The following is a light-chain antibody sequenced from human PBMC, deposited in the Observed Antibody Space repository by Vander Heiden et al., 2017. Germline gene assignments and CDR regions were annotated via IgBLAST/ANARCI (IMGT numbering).Light chain of an antibody. Sequence: SYELTQPPSVSVSPGQTASTTCSGDALPKKYAYWYQQKSGQAPVLVIYEDSNRPSGIPERFSGSSSATMATLTISGAQVEDEADYYCSSTDSSGNHLVFGGGTKLTVL. CDR3: SSTDSSGNHLV. CDR1: ALPKKY. CDR2: EDS. J-gene: IGLJ2*01. V-gene: IGLV3-10*01.